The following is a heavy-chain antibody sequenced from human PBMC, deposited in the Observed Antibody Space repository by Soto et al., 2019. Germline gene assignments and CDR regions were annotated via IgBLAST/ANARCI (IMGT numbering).Heavy chain of an antibody. J-gene: IGHJ4*02. CDR2: INAAIGNT. CDR3: ARRNVYGSGSYSFDY. CDR1: GYTFTNYA. D-gene: IGHD3-10*01. Sequence: QVQLVQSGAEVKKPGASVKVSCKASGYTFTNYAMHWVRQAPGQRLEWMGWINAAIGNTKYSQKCQGSVTITRDTSANTAYMELSSLRSEDTAVYYCARRNVYGSGSYSFDYWGQGTLVTVSS. V-gene: IGHV1-3*01.